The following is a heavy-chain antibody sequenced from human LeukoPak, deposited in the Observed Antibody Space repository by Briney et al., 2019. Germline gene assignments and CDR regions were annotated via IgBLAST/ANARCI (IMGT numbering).Heavy chain of an antibody. CDR1: GGSISSGGYY. D-gene: IGHD1-26*01. CDR2: IYYSGST. J-gene: IGHJ4*02. CDR3: AREPGLRSGSYFDY. Sequence: SETLSLTCTVSGGSISSGGYYWSWIRQHPGKGLEWIGYIYYSGSTYYNPSLKSRVTISVDTSKNQFSLKLSSVTAADTAVYYCAREPGLRSGSYFDYWGQGSLVTVSS. V-gene: IGHV4-31*03.